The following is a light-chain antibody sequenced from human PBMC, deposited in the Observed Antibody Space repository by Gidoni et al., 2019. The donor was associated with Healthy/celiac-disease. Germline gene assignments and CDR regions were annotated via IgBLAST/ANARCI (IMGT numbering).Light chain of an antibody. CDR2: GAS. Sequence: EIVMTQSPATLSVAPGERATLSCRASQIVSSNLAWYQQKPCQAPRLLIYGASTRATGIPARFSGSGSGTEFTLTISSLQSADFAVYYCQQYNTWPRTFXQXTKVEIK. CDR3: QQYNTWPRT. V-gene: IGKV3-15*01. J-gene: IGKJ1*01. CDR1: QIVSSN.